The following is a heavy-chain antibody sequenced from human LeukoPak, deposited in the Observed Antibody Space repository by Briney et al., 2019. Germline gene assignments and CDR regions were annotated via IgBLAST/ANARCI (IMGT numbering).Heavy chain of an antibody. D-gene: IGHD1-1*01. CDR2: VYTSGST. J-gene: IGHJ6*03. V-gene: IGHV4-61*02. CDR3: ASHNFYYFYYMDV. CDR1: GGSISSGSYY. Sequence: SETLSLTCTVSGGSISSGSYYWSWIRQPAGKGLEWIGRVYTSGSTNYNPSLKSRVTISVDTSKNQFSLKLSSVTAADTAVYYCASHNFYYFYYMDVWGKGATVTVSS.